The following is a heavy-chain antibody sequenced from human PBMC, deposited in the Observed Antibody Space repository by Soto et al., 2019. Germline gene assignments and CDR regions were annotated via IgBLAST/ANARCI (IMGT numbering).Heavy chain of an antibody. J-gene: IGHJ5*02. CDR2: IYYSGST. V-gene: IGHV4-61*01. CDR1: GGSVSRGSYY. Sequence: SETLSLTCTVSGGSVSRGSYYWSWIRQPPGKGLEWIGYIYYSGSTNYNPSLKSRVTISVDTSKNQFSLKLSSVTAADTAVYYCARGENIVVVPAASQNWFDPWGQGTLVTVSS. D-gene: IGHD2-2*01. CDR3: ARGENIVVVPAASQNWFDP.